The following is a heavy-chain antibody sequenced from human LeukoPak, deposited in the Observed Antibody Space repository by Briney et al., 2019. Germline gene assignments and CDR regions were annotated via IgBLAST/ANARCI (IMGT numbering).Heavy chain of an antibody. CDR1: GGLISSCYYY. J-gene: IGHJ1*01. Sequence: PSDTLSLLCSVSGGLISSCYYYGRWIREPPGEGLEWFGSICHCGSLYQHPSLQSRDPISVDTSKNLFSQNLPAVTGADRAVFFCARGSYSFFPPLEEDEHFQHWGQGTLV. CDR3: ARGSYSFFPPLEEDEHFQH. D-gene: IGHD1-26*01. V-gene: IGHV4-39*07. CDR2: ICHCGSL.